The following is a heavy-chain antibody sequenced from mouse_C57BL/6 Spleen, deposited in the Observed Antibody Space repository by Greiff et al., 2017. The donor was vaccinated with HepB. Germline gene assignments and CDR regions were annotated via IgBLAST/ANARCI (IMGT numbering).Heavy chain of an antibody. CDR3: ARPNWDVAWFAY. D-gene: IGHD4-1*01. V-gene: IGHV1-56*01. Sequence: VQLQQSGPELVRPGASVKISCKAPGYTFTSHWMQWVRQRPGQGLEWIGEIFPGSGSTYYNEKFKGKATLTVDTSSSTAYMLLSSLTSEASAVYFSARPNWDVAWFAYWGQGTLVTVSA. CDR2: IFPGSGST. CDR1: GYTFTSHW. J-gene: IGHJ3*01.